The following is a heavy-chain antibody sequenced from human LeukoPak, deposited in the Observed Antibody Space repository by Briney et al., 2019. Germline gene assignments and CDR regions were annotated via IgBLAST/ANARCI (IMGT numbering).Heavy chain of an antibody. D-gene: IGHD4-17*01. CDR1: GFTFSSYA. J-gene: IGHJ4*02. CDR2: ISGSGGST. CDR3: AKRGEYGPFDY. V-gene: IGHV3-23*01. Sequence: PGGSLRLSCAASGFTFSSYAMSWVRQXXXXXXXWVSAISGSGGSTYYADSVKGRFTISRDNSKNTLYLQMNSLRAEDTAVYYCAKRGEYGPFDYWGQGTLVTVSS.